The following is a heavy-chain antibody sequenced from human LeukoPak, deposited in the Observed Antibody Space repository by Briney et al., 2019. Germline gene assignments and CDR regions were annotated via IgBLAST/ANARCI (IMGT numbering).Heavy chain of an antibody. Sequence: SVTVSFTASGYTFTIYYMHWVRQPPGQGVGWMGVINPSGGSATYAQKFQGRVTITRATSTSTVSMDLSSLRSADPAVYSGVRDSSSSSLADPWGEGSLVTVSS. V-gene: IGHV1-46*01. CDR3: VRDSSSSSLADP. D-gene: IGHD2-2*01. CDR2: INPSGGSA. CDR1: GYTFTIYY. J-gene: IGHJ5*02.